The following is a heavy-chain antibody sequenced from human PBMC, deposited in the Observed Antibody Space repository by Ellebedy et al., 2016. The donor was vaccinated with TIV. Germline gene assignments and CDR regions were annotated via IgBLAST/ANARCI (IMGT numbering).Heavy chain of an antibody. CDR1: GFTFSSYW. CDR3: ARARLPVPATLGGYYNLDV. Sequence: GGSLRLXXAVSGFTFSSYWMHWVRQAPGKGLVWVSRINTDGSATSYTDSVQGRFTISRDNAKNTLYLQMSSLGDDDTAVYYCARARLPVPATLGGYYNLDVWGHGTTVTVSS. CDR2: INTDGSAT. V-gene: IGHV3-74*01. D-gene: IGHD2-2*01. J-gene: IGHJ6*02.